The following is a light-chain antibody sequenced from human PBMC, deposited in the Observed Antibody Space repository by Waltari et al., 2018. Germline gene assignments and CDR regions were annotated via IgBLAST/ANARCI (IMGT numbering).Light chain of an antibody. J-gene: IGKJ1*01. CDR3: QHYVRLPAT. V-gene: IGKV3-20*01. CDR1: QSVSRT. Sequence: SCRASQSVSRTLAWYQQKPGQAPRLLIYGASTRATGIPGRFSGGGSGTDFSLTINRLEPEDFAVYYCQHYVRLPATFGQGTKVEIK. CDR2: GAS.